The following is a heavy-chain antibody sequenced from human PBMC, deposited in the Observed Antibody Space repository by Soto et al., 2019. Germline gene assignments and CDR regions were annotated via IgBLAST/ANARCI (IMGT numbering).Heavy chain of an antibody. D-gene: IGHD2-8*01. V-gene: IGHV4-31*03. Sequence: QVQLQESGPGLVRPSQTLSLTCTVSGGSISSGGYYWSWIRQYPGKGLEWIGYIHYSGSTYYNPSLKSRLTMSADTSKNQFSLKLSSVTAADTAVYFCARGNAFEHWGQGTLVTVSS. CDR2: IHYSGST. J-gene: IGHJ5*02. CDR1: GGSISSGGYY. CDR3: ARGNAFEH.